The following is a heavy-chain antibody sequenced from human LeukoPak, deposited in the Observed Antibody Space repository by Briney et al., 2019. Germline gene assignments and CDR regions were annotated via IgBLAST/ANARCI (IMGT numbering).Heavy chain of an antibody. Sequence: GGSLRLSCAASGFTFSDYWIHWVRQAPGKGLVWVSRINTDGSITYYADSVKGRFTISRDNAKNSLYLQMNSLRAEDTAVYYCARSRLPAVTITPNDYWGQGALVTVSS. CDR2: INTDGSIT. J-gene: IGHJ4*02. V-gene: IGHV3-74*01. CDR3: ARSRLPAVTITPNDY. D-gene: IGHD5-12*01. CDR1: GFTFSDYW.